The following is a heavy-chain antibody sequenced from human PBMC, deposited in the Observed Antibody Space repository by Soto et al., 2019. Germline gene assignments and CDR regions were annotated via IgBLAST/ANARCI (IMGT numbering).Heavy chain of an antibody. CDR1: GFTFSSYG. CDR2: ISYDGSNK. CDR3: AKALRYSGSSPGDY. V-gene: IGHV3-30*18. D-gene: IGHD1-26*01. Sequence: QVQLVESGGGVVQPGRSLRLSCAASGFTFSSYGMHWVRQAPGKGLEWVAVISYDGSNKYYADSVKGRFTISRDNSKNTRYLQMNSLRAEDTAVYYCAKALRYSGSSPGDYWGQGTLVTVSS. J-gene: IGHJ4*02.